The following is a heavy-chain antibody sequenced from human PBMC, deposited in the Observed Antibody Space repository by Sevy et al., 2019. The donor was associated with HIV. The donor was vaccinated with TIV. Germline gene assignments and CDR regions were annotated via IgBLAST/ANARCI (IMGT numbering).Heavy chain of an antibody. CDR2: ISNSGTTI. J-gene: IGHJ4*02. Sequence: GGSLRLSCAASGFTFSSYEMNWVRQAPGKGLEWVSYISNSGTTISYSDSVRGRFSISRDHARNSLYLQMNSLSADDTAVYYCARDLPPSATTVAHFDYWGQGTLVTVSS. D-gene: IGHD4-17*01. V-gene: IGHV3-48*03. CDR1: GFTFSSYE. CDR3: ARDLPPSATTVAHFDY.